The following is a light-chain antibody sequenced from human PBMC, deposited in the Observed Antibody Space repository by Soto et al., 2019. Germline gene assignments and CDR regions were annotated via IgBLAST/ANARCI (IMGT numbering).Light chain of an antibody. Sequence: EIVMAQSPATLSVSPGERATLSCRASQSVASNLAWYQQKPGQAPRLLIYGTSTRATGVPDRFSGTGSGTECTLTISGLQSEDFAVYYCQQYNNWPPWTFGQGTKVYIK. CDR2: GTS. V-gene: IGKV3-15*01. CDR3: QQYNNWPPWT. CDR1: QSVASN. J-gene: IGKJ1*01.